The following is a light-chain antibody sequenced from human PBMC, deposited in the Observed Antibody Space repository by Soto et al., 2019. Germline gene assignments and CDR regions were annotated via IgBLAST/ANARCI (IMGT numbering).Light chain of an antibody. Sequence: QSALTQPASVSGSPGQSITISCAGTSGDVGAFDYVSWYQHHPGKVPKLMIYDVSDRPSGVSTRFSGSKSANMASLTISGLQADDEADYYCAAYTTSSTLVFGGGTLLTVL. CDR2: DVS. CDR1: SGDVGAFDY. J-gene: IGLJ3*02. V-gene: IGLV2-14*03. CDR3: AAYTTSSTLV.